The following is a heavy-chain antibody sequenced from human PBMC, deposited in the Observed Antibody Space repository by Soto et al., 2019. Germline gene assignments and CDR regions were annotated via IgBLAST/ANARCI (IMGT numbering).Heavy chain of an antibody. J-gene: IGHJ6*01. D-gene: IGHD3-10*01. CDR1: GYSFTSYW. Sequence: GESLKISCKGSGYSFTSYWIGCVRQIAGKGLEWVVIIYPGDSDNRYSPSFQGQVTISADKSISTAYLQWSSLKASDTAMYYCARQIRDPGVTYYCYGMDVWGQGTTVTVSS. V-gene: IGHV5-51*01. CDR3: ARQIRDPGVTYYCYGMDV. CDR2: IYPGDSDN.